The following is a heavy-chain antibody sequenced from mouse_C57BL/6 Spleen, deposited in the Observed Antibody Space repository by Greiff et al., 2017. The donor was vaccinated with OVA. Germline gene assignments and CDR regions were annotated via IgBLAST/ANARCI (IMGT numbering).Heavy chain of an antibody. CDR1: GYAFSSSW. CDR3: ARGYYGSSIYGGFAY. V-gene: IGHV1-82*01. CDR2: IYPGDGDT. Sequence: QVQLQQSGPELVKPGASVQISCKASGYAFSSSWMNWVKQRPGKGLEWIGRIYPGDGDTNYNGKFKGKATLTADKSSSTAYMQLSSLTSEDSAVYFCARGYYGSSIYGGFAYWGQGTLVTVSA. J-gene: IGHJ3*01. D-gene: IGHD1-1*01.